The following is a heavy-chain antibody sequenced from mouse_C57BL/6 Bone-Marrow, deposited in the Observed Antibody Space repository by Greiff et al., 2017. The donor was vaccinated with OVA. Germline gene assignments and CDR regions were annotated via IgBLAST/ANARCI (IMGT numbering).Heavy chain of an antibody. Sequence: LVESGAELVRPGASVKLSCTASGFNIKDDYMHWVKQRPEQGLEWIGWIDPENGDTEYASKFQGKATITADTSSNTAYLQLSSLTSEDTAVYYCTTSDYGNYEFDYWGQGTTLTVSS. V-gene: IGHV14-4*01. CDR2: IDPENGDT. CDR1: GFNIKDDY. D-gene: IGHD2-1*01. J-gene: IGHJ2*01. CDR3: TTSDYGNYEFDY.